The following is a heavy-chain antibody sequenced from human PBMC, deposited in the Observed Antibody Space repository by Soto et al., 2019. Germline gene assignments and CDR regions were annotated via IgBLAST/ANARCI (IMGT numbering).Heavy chain of an antibody. CDR2: ISGSGDST. CDR1: GFTFSSYA. V-gene: IGHV3-23*01. CDR3: AKEATVRTLIAATCWHFDY. Sequence: EVQLLESGGGLVQPGGSLRLSCAASGFTFSSYAMSWVRQAPGKGLEWVSGISGSGDSTYYADSVKGRFTISRDNSKNTLYLQMNSLRVEDTAVYYCAKEATVRTLIAATCWHFDYWGQGTLVTVSS. D-gene: IGHD5-12*01. J-gene: IGHJ4*02.